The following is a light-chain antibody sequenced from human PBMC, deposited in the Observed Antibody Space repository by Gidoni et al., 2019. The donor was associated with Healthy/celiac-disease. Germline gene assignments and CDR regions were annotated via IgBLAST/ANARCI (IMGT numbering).Light chain of an antibody. CDR3: SSYTSSSTLEV. V-gene: IGLV2-14*03. Sequence: QSALTQPASVSGSPGQSITIPCTGTRSDAGGYNYVSWYQQHPGKAPKLMIYDVSNRPSGVSNRFSGSKSGNTASLTISGLQAEDEADYYCSSYTSSSTLEVFGGGTKLTVL. J-gene: IGLJ2*01. CDR2: DVS. CDR1: RSDAGGYNY.